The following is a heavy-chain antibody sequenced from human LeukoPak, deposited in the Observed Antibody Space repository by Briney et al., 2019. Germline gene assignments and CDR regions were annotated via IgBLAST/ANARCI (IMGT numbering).Heavy chain of an antibody. J-gene: IGHJ4*02. CDR3: ARDFSGSASHFDY. D-gene: IGHD5-12*01. CDR1: GYTFTGYY. CDR2: INPNSGGT. V-gene: IGHV1-2*04. Sequence: ASVKVSCKASGYTFTGYYMHWVRQAPGQGLEWMGWINPNSGGTNYAQKFQGWVTMTRDTSISTAYMELSRLRSDDTAVCYCARDFSGSASHFDYWGQGTLVTVSS.